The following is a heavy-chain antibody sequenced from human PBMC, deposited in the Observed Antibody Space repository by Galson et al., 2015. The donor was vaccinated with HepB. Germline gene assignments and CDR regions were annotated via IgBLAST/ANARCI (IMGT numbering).Heavy chain of an antibody. J-gene: IGHJ4*02. V-gene: IGHV1-3*01. CDR2: INAGNGNT. CDR1: RYTFTSYA. CDR3: ARVGLSESGRWSY. D-gene: IGHD1-26*01. Sequence: SVKVSCKASRYTFTSYAMHWVRQAPGQRLEWMGWINAGNGNTKYSQKFQGRVTITRDTSASTAYMELSSLRSEDTAVYYCARVGLSESGRWSYWGQGTLVTVSS.